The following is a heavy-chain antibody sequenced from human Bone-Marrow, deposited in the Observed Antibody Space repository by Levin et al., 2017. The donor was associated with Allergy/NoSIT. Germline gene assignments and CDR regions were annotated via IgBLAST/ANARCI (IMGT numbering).Heavy chain of an antibody. J-gene: IGHJ4*02. V-gene: IGHV1-18*01. CDR2: ISGDDYNT. CDR3: VRAGFRTGATGGGY. D-gene: IGHD1-7*01. Sequence: ASVKVSCKASGYAFTSYGITWVRQAPGQGLEWLGWISGDDYNTKYAEKVQGRVSMITDTSTTTAFMELRSLRSDDTAVYYCVRAGFRTGATGGGYWGQGTLVTVSS. CDR1: GYAFTSYG.